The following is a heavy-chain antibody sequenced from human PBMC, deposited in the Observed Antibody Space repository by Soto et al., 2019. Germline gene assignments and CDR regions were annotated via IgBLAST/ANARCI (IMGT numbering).Heavy chain of an antibody. V-gene: IGHV1-18*01. CDR1: GYTFTSYG. Sequence: ASVKVSCKASGYTFTSYGISWVRQAPGQGLEWMGWISAYNGNTNYAQKLQGRVTMTTDTSTSTAYMELRSLRSDDTAVYYCARAPLFKIFGVVIYWGQGTLVTVSS. CDR2: ISAYNGNT. CDR3: ARAPLFKIFGVVIY. D-gene: IGHD3-3*01. J-gene: IGHJ4*02.